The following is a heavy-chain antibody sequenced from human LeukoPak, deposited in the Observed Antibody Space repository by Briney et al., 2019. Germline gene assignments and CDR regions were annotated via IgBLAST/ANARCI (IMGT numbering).Heavy chain of an antibody. CDR1: GGSFSGYY. Sequence: SETLSLTCAVYGGSFSGYYWGWIRQPPGKGLEWIGSIYYSGSTYYNPSLKSRVTISVDTSKNQFSLKLSSVTAADTAVYYCARVLRYFDWLSYYDSSGYFARYFDYWGQGTLVTVSS. J-gene: IGHJ4*02. CDR2: IYYSGST. CDR3: ARVLRYFDWLSYYDSSGYFARYFDY. D-gene: IGHD3-9*01. V-gene: IGHV4-34*01.